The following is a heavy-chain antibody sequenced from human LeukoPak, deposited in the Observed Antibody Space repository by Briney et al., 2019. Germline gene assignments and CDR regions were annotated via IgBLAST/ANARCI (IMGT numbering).Heavy chain of an antibody. CDR1: GFTFSNYA. CDR2: ISSNGGST. V-gene: IGHV3-64*01. D-gene: IGHD2-15*01. J-gene: IGHJ1*01. CDR3: ARDGYCSGGSCYPYFQH. Sequence: GGSLRLSCAASGFTFSNYAIHWVRQAPGKGLEYVSAISSNGGSTYYANSVKGRFTISRDNSKNTLYLQMGSLRAEDMAVYYCARDGYCSGGSCYPYFQHWGQGTLVTVSS.